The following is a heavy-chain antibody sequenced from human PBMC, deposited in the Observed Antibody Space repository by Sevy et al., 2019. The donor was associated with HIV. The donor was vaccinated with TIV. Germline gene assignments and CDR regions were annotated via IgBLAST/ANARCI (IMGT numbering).Heavy chain of an antibody. D-gene: IGHD6-6*01. Sequence: ASVKVSCKASGFTFSTSAMQWVRQARGQHLEWIGWVVVGTGNTNYAQKFQERATITRDMSTRTVYMELSSLRAEDTAVYYCAAASTSSSGFYGMDVWGQGTTVTVSS. CDR3: AAASTSSSGFYGMDV. CDR1: GFTFSTSA. J-gene: IGHJ6*02. CDR2: VVVGTGNT. V-gene: IGHV1-58*02.